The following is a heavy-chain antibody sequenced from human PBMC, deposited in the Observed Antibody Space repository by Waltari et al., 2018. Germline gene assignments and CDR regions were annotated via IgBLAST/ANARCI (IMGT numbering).Heavy chain of an antibody. CDR1: GYSISSGYY. CDR3: ATSTVTTKKGFDY. CDR2: IYHSGST. V-gene: IGHV4-38-2*01. J-gene: IGHJ4*02. Sequence: QVQLQESGPGLVKPSETLSLTCAVSGYSISSGYYWGWIRQPPGKGLEWIGSIYHSGSTYYNPSLKSRVTISVDTSKNQFSLKLSSVTAADTAVYYCATSTVTTKKGFDYWGQGTLVTVSS. D-gene: IGHD4-4*01.